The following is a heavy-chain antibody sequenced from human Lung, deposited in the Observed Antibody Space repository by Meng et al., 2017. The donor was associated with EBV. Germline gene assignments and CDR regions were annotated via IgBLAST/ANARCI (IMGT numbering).Heavy chain of an antibody. CDR2: IKRKTDGGTT. D-gene: IGHD1-1*01. CDR3: ITGYWNDGLGAY. V-gene: IGHV3-15*01. Sequence: GELVEAGGGVVQPGGSLRLSCAASGFTFSNAWMSWVRQAPGKGLKWVGRIKRKTDGGTTDYAAPVKGRFTISRDDSKNTLYLQMNSLKTEDTAVYYCITGYWNDGLGAYWGQGTLVTVSS. CDR1: GFTFSNAW. J-gene: IGHJ4*02.